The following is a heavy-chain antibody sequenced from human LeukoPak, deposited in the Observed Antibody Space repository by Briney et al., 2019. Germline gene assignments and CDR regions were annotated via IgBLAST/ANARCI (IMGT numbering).Heavy chain of an antibody. CDR1: GGSISSGGYY. Sequence: SETLSLTCTVSGGSISSGGYYWSWIRQRPGKGLEWIGYIYYSGSTYYNPSLKSRVTISVDTSKNQFSLKLSSVTAADTAVYYCARDRDSSSWYGGWGSGYYFDYWGQGTLVTVSS. J-gene: IGHJ4*02. CDR2: IYYSGST. V-gene: IGHV4-31*03. D-gene: IGHD6-13*01. CDR3: ARDRDSSSWYGGWGSGYYFDY.